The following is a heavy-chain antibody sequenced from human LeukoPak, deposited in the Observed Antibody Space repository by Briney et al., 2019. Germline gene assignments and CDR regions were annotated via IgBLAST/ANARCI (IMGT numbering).Heavy chain of an antibody. CDR1: GFPFSSYA. CDR3: AKDLDYGDYGPRVAGYFDL. J-gene: IGHJ2*01. D-gene: IGHD4-17*01. CDR2: ISGSGGST. V-gene: IGHV3-23*01. Sequence: GSLRLSCAASGFPFSSYAMSWVRQAPGKGLEWVSAISGSGGSTYYADSVKGRFTISRDNSKNTLYLQMNSLRAEDTAVYYCAKDLDYGDYGPRVAGYFDLWGRGTLVTVSS.